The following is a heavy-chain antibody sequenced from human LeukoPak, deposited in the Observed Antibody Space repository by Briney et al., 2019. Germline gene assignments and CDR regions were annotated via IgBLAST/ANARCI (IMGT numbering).Heavy chain of an antibody. D-gene: IGHD2-15*01. J-gene: IGHJ4*02. CDR1: GYSFTGYY. CDR3: AGGGRYCSGGTCYFDY. V-gene: IGHV1-2*02. Sequence: ASVKVSCKASGYSFTGYYLHWVRQAPGQGLEWMGWINPNSGGTNYAQKFQGRVTMTRDTSISTAYMELSRLRSDDTAVYYCAGGGRYCSGGTCYFDYWGQGTLVTVSS. CDR2: INPNSGGT.